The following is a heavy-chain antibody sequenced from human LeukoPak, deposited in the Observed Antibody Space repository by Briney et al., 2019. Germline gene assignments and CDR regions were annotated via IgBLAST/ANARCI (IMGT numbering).Heavy chain of an antibody. CDR3: ARWGGALRYNWFDP. V-gene: IGHV4-30-2*01. D-gene: IGHD3-16*01. CDR1: SGYSFTSCCI. Sequence: VGSGYSFTSCCIGCLRQMPPKNLEWMRGYIYRSWSTFYNPSLKSRVTISVDRSKNQFSLKLSSVTAADTAVYYCARWGGALRYNWFDPWGQGTLVTVSS. CDR2: IYRSWST. J-gene: IGHJ5*02.